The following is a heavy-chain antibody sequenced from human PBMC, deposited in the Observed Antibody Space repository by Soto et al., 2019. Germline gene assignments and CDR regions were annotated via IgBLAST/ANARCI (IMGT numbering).Heavy chain of an antibody. Sequence: PSESLSLSCAASGVTFSSDAFTWGWHRQPPGMGRVWTGCICHSGSSYYNSSLNRRVTISVDRSKNQFSLKLSSVTAADMAVYYCARGHRNDFWSGLRARNCFDPWGQGTLVTVSS. CDR3: ARGHRNDFWSGLRARNCFDP. V-gene: IGHV4-30-2*01. CDR2: ICHSGSS. CDR1: GVTFSSDAFT. J-gene: IGHJ5*02. D-gene: IGHD3-3*01.